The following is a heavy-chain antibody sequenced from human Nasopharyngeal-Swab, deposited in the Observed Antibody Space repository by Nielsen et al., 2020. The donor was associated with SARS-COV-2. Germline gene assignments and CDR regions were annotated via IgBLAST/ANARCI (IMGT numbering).Heavy chain of an antibody. Sequence: GESLKISCAASGFTFSSYAMGWVRQAPGKGLEWVSAISGSGGSTYYADSVKGRFTISRDNSKNTLYLQMNSLRAEDTAVYYCAKPLAYCGGDCYWGDAFDIWGQGTMVTVSS. J-gene: IGHJ3*02. V-gene: IGHV3-23*01. D-gene: IGHD2-21*01. CDR1: GFTFSSYA. CDR2: ISGSGGST. CDR3: AKPLAYCGGDCYWGDAFDI.